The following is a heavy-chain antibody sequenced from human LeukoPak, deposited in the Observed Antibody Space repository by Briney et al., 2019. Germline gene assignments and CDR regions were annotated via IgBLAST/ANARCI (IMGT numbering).Heavy chain of an antibody. V-gene: IGHV7-4-1*02. CDR2: INTNTGNP. CDR3: ARDSWLRYFDWLSQANDAFDI. Sequence: ASVKVSCKASGYTFTSYAMNWVRQAPGQGLEWMGWINTNTGNPTYAQGFTGRFVFSLDTSVSTAYLQISSLKAEDTAVYYCARDSWLRYFDWLSQANDAFDIWGQGTMVTVSS. J-gene: IGHJ3*02. D-gene: IGHD3-9*01. CDR1: GYTFTSYA.